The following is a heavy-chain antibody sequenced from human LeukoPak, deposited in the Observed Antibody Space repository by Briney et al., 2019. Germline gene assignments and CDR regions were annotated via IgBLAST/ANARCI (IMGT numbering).Heavy chain of an antibody. J-gene: IGHJ3*02. CDR1: GGTFSSYA. CDR2: IIPIFGTA. D-gene: IGHD3-22*01. Sequence: SVKVSCKASGGTFSSYATSWVRQAPGQGLEWMGGIIPIFGTANYAQKFQGRVTITTDESTGTAYMELSSLRSEDTAVYYCARYMDYYDSSGYYHNWGQGTMVTVSS. CDR3: ARYMDYYDSSGYYHN. V-gene: IGHV1-69*05.